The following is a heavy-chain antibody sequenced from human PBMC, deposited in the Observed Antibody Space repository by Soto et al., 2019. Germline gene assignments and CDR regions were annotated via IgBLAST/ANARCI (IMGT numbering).Heavy chain of an antibody. D-gene: IGHD1-26*01. Sequence: SDTLSLTCTVSGGSINRDYHYWNRNRQPPGKGLEWIGYIYNSGRTNYNPSLKSRVSISMDTSRNQFSLKLTSVTAADTAVFYCAREYSNSPEAFDIWGQGSLVTVSS. CDR1: GGSINRDYHY. J-gene: IGHJ4*02. CDR3: AREYSNSPEAFDI. V-gene: IGHV4-61*01. CDR2: IYNSGRT.